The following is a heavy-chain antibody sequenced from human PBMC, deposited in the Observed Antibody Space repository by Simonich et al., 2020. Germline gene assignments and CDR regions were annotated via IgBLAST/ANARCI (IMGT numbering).Heavy chain of an antibody. CDR1: GGSISSYY. V-gene: IGHV4-4*07. CDR3: ARGAYSSSSGDY. J-gene: IGHJ4*02. CDR2: IYTSGST. D-gene: IGHD6-6*01. Sequence: QVQLQESGPGLVKPSETLSLTCTVSGGSISSYYWSWIRQPAGKGLEWIGRIYTSGSTNYNPSLKSRVTISVDKSKNQFSLKLSSVTAADTAVYCCARGAYSSSSGDYWGQGTLVTVSS.